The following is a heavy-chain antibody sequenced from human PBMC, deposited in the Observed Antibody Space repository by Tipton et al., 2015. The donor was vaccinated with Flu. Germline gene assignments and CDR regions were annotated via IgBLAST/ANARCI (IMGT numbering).Heavy chain of an antibody. V-gene: IGHV4-59*08. D-gene: IGHD1-1*01. J-gene: IGHJ4*02. Sequence: TLSLTCTDSGGSITSYVWTWIRQPPGKGLEWIGYVHYSEGANYNTSLKSRVTMSVDTSKNQFSLNLMSVTAADTAVYYCARSGKLAEYYWGQGALVTVSS. CDR2: VHYSEGA. CDR1: GGSITSYV. CDR3: ARSGKLAEYY.